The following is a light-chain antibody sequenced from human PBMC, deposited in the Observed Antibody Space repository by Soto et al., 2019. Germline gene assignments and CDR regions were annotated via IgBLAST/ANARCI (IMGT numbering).Light chain of an antibody. V-gene: IGKV3-15*01. CDR1: QSVSSN. Sequence: EVVMTQSPATLSVSPGERATLSCRASQSVSSNLAWYQQKPGQAPRLLIYGASTRATGLPARFSGSGSGTEFPLTISSLQSEDFAVYYCQQYNNWPPWTFGQGTKVEIK. J-gene: IGKJ1*01. CDR2: GAS. CDR3: QQYNNWPPWT.